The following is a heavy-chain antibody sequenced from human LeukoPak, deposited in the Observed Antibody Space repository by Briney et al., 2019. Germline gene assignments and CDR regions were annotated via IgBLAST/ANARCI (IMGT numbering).Heavy chain of an antibody. D-gene: IGHD1-26*01. CDR1: GFTFSSYS. J-gene: IGHJ5*02. V-gene: IGHV3-21*01. CDR3: ARDETYSGSS. Sequence: GGSLRLSCGASGFTFSSYSMNWVRQAPGKGLEWVSSISSSSYIYYADSVKGRFTISRDNAKNSLYLQMNSLRAEDTAVYYCARDETYSGSSWGQGTLVTVSS. CDR2: ISSSSYI.